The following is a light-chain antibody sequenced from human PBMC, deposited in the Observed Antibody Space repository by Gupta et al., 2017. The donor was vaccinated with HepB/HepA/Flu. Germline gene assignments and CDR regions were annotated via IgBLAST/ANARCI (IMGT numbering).Light chain of an antibody. CDR3: QQYADPPT. CDR1: QEISNC. CDR2: DAS. Sequence: DIQMTQSPSSLSASVGDRVTITCQASQEISNCLNWFQQKAGKAPKLLIYDASNLEAGVPSRFSGRGSGTHFALTISSLQPEDIATYYCQQYADPPTFGPGTKLDI. V-gene: IGKV1-33*01. J-gene: IGKJ3*01.